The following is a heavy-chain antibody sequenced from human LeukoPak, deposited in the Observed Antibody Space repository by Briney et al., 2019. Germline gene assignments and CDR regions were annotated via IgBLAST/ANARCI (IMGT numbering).Heavy chain of an antibody. CDR1: GGSISSGGYY. Sequence: PSQTLSLTCTVSGGSISSGGYYWSWIRQPPGKGLAWIGYIYHSGSTYYNPSLKSRVTISLDTSKNHFSLRLSSMTAADTAVYYCARDASVVINTYFDYWGQGTLVTVSS. J-gene: IGHJ4*02. CDR3: ARDASVVINTYFDY. V-gene: IGHV4-30-2*01. D-gene: IGHD3-22*01. CDR2: IYHSGST.